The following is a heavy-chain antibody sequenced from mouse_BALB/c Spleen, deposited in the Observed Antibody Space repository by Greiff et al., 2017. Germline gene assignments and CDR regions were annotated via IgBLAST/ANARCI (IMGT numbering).Heavy chain of an antibody. Sequence: QVQLQQSGPELVKPGASVRISCKASGYTFTSYYIHWVKQRPGQGLEWIGWIYPGNVNTKYNEKFKGKATLTADKSSSTAYMQLSSLTSEDSAVYFCARPFCYYGSSYCAMDYWGQGTSVTVSS. CDR1: GYTFTSYY. J-gene: IGHJ4*01. V-gene: IGHV1S56*01. D-gene: IGHD1-1*01. CDR2: IYPGNVNT. CDR3: ARPFCYYGSSYCAMDY.